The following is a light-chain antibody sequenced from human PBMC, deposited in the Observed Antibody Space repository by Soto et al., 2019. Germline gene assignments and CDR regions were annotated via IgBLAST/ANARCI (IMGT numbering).Light chain of an antibody. Sequence: QSALTQPASVSGSPGQSITISCTGTSSDVGGYNYVSWYQQHPGKAPKLMIYDVSNRPSGVSNRFSGSKSGNTASLTISGLQAEDEADYYCSSYTSSPLYVFGTGTQLTVL. CDR3: SSYTSSPLYV. V-gene: IGLV2-14*01. J-gene: IGLJ1*01. CDR2: DVS. CDR1: SSDVGGYNY.